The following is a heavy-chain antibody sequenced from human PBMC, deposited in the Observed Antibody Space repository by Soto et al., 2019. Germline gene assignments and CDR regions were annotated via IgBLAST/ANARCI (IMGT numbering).Heavy chain of an antibody. V-gene: IGHV3-7*05. D-gene: IGHD5-18*01. CDR3: ARESPTYSGAFDI. CDR1: GFTFSNYW. J-gene: IGHJ3*02. CDR2: IKQDGGEK. Sequence: GGSLRLSCAASGFTFSNYWLSWVRQAPGKGLEWVANIKQDGGEKYYVDSVKGRFTISRDNAKNSLSLQMKSLRAEDTAIYYCARESPTYSGAFDIWGQGTMVTVSS.